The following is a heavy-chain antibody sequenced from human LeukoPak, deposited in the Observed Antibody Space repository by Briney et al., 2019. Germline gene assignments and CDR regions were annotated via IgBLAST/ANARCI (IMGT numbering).Heavy chain of an antibody. Sequence: GRSLRLSCAASGFTFSSYAMHWVRQAPGKGLEWVAVISYDGSNKYYAESVKGRFTISRDNSKNTLYLQMNSLRAEDTAVYYCAKDQSGYFDYWGQGTLVTVSS. V-gene: IGHV3-30-3*01. CDR3: AKDQSGYFDY. J-gene: IGHJ4*02. CDR2: ISYDGSNK. D-gene: IGHD3-10*01. CDR1: GFTFSSYA.